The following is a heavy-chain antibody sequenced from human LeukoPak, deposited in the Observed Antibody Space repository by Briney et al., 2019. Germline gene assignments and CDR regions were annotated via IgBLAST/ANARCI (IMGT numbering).Heavy chain of an antibody. V-gene: IGHV4-59*01. D-gene: IGHD1-26*01. J-gene: IGHJ3*02. CDR3: ARDLLSDDTFDI. CDR2: IYYSGST. Sequence: SETLSLTCTVSGGSISTYYWNWIRQPPGKGLEWIGSIYYSGSTNYNPSLRSRVTISVDTSKNQFSLKLSSVTAADTAVYFCARDLLSDDTFDIWGQGTMVTVSS. CDR1: GGSISTYY.